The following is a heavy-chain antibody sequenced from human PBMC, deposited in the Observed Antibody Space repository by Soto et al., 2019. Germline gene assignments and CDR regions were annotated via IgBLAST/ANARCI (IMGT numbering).Heavy chain of an antibody. D-gene: IGHD2-2*01. CDR3: ATIIIPAATIFY. V-gene: IGHV3-23*01. CDR1: GITFTAYA. Sequence: EVQLLESGGGLVQPGGSLRLSCAASGITFTAYAMSWLRQAPGKRLAWVSSISGTGGSTYYANSVKGRLTISRDNSKYTLSLQMISLSAEDTAVYNCATIIIPAATIFYWGQGILVTVSS. J-gene: IGHJ4*02. CDR2: ISGTGGST.